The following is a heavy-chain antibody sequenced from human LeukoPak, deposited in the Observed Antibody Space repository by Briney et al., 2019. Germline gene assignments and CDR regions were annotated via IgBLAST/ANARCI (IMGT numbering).Heavy chain of an antibody. J-gene: IGHJ5*01. CDR1: GFTFSSYA. V-gene: IGHV3-23*01. CDR2: ISGSGGST. Sequence: GGSLRLSCAASGFTFSSYAMSWVRQAPGKGLEWVSAISGSGGSTYYADSVKGRFTISRDNSKSTLYLLMNSLINEDTAVYYCARSPCDAGTCPNWLDSWGQGTPVTVSS. CDR3: ARSPCDAGTCPNWLDS. D-gene: IGHD1-1*01.